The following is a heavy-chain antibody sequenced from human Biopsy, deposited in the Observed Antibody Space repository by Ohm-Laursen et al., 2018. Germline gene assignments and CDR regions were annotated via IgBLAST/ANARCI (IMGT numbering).Heavy chain of an antibody. CDR1: GGSVSSNTNY. Sequence: SETLSLTCTVSGGSVSSNTNYWAWIRQPPGKGLEWIGSIFYSGIIYYNPSLKSRVSISVDTSKNQFSLNLNSVTAADTAVYYCARHLTGFWFDLWGQGTLVTVSS. CDR3: ARHLTGFWFDL. CDR2: IFYSGII. D-gene: IGHD7-27*01. V-gene: IGHV4-39*01. J-gene: IGHJ5*02.